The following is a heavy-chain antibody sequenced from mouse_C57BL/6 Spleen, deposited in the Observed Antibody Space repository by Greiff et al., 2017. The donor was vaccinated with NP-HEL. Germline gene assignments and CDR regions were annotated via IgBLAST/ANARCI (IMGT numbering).Heavy chain of an antibody. CDR1: GFTFSSYA. V-gene: IGHV5-9-1*02. D-gene: IGHD1-1*01. CDR3: TRSYGSSYKYWYFDV. Sequence: DVHLVESGDGLVKPGGSLKLSCAASGFTFSSYALSWVRQTPEKRLEWVAYISRGGYYLYYADTVKGRFTISRDNARNTLYLQMSSLKSEDTAMYYCTRSYGSSYKYWYFDVWGTGTTVTVSS. J-gene: IGHJ1*03. CDR2: ISRGGYYL.